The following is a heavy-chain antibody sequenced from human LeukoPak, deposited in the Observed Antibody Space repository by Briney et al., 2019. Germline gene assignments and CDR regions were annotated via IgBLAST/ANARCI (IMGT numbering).Heavy chain of an antibody. J-gene: IGHJ6*02. Sequence: PGGSLRLSCAASGFTFSSYAMHWVRQAPGKGLEWVAVISYDGSNKYYADSVKGRFTISRDNFKNTLYLQMNSLRAEDTAVYYCAKGVGYYYYGMDVWGQGTTVTVSS. CDR1: GFTFSSYA. V-gene: IGHV3-30-3*01. CDR3: AKGVGYYYYGMDV. CDR2: ISYDGSNK.